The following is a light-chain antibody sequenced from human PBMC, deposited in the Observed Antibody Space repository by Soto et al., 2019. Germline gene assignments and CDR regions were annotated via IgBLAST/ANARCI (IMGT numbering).Light chain of an antibody. CDR2: WAS. CDR1: QILYSSNNKNY. Sequence: DIVMTQSPDSLAVSLGERATINCKSSQILYSSNNKNYLAWYQQKPGHPPELLIYWASTRESGVPDRFSGSGSGTDFTLTIRSLQAEDVAVYYCQQYYSTPWTFGQGTKVEIK. J-gene: IGKJ1*01. V-gene: IGKV4-1*01. CDR3: QQYYSTPWT.